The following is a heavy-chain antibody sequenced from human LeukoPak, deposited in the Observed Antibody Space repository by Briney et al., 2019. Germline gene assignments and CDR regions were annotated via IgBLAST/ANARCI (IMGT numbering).Heavy chain of an antibody. J-gene: IGHJ3*02. CDR3: ARVKTRGDRGAFDI. CDR1: GYTFTSYG. Sequence: ASVKVSCKASGYTFTSYGISWVRQAPGQGLEWMGWISAYNGNTNYAQKLQGRVTMTTDTSTSTAYMELRSPRSDDTAVYYCARVKTRGDRGAFDIWGQGTMVTVSS. D-gene: IGHD2-21*02. CDR2: ISAYNGNT. V-gene: IGHV1-18*01.